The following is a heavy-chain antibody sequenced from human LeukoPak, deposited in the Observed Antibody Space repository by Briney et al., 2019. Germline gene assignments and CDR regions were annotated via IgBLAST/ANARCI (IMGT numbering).Heavy chain of an antibody. CDR3: ARPKGRGYCSGGSCYSGWFDP. CDR2: IYYSGST. D-gene: IGHD2-15*01. Sequence: SETLSLTCTVSGGSISSSSYYWGWICQPPGKGLEWIGSIYYSGSTYYNPSLNSRVTISVETSKNQFSLKLSSVTAADTAVYYCARPKGRGYCSGGSCYSGWFDPWGQGTLVTVSS. J-gene: IGHJ5*02. CDR1: GGSISSSSYY. V-gene: IGHV4-39*01.